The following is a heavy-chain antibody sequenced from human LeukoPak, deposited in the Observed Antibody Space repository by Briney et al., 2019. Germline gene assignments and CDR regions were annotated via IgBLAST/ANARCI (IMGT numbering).Heavy chain of an antibody. V-gene: IGHV3-30-3*01. CDR2: ISYDGTEK. Sequence: GGSLRLSCAAPGVFFSGFVMNWVRQAPGKGRGWGEVISYDGTEKHYGDSVKGRFIISRDNSKNTLYLQMNSLRAEDTAIYYCTRVGYIDEGIDYWGQGTLVTVSS. J-gene: IGHJ4*02. CDR1: GVFFSGFV. D-gene: IGHD5-24*01. CDR3: TRVGYIDEGIDY.